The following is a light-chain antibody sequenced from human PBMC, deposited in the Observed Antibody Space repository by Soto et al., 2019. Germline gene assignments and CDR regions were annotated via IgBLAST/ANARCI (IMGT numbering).Light chain of an antibody. CDR1: ESVSSK. V-gene: IGKV3-20*01. Sequence: EIVMTQSPALLSVSPGARATLSCRASESVSSKLVWYQKKPGQAPRLLMYGISRRATGIPDRFSGSGSGTDFTLTITRLEPEDFAVYYCQQYVTSSPRTFGQGTKVDIK. CDR3: QQYVTSSPRT. J-gene: IGKJ1*01. CDR2: GIS.